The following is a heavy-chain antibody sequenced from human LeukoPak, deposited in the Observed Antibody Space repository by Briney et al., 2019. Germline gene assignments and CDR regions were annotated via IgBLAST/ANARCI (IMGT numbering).Heavy chain of an antibody. CDR3: AKDLGVPWYFDY. Sequence: GGSLRLSCAASGFTFSSFAMSWVRQAPGKGLEWVSGITNSGDNTYYADSVKGRFTISRDNSKNTLYLQMNSLRAEDTAVYYCAKDLGVPWYFDYWGQGTLVTVSS. V-gene: IGHV3-23*01. CDR2: ITNSGDNT. CDR1: GFTFSSFA. D-gene: IGHD2-2*01. J-gene: IGHJ4*02.